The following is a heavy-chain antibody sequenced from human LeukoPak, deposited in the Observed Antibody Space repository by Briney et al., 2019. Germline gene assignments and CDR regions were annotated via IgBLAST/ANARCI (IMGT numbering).Heavy chain of an antibody. V-gene: IGHV3-74*01. CDR1: GFTINGYW. Sequence: GGSLRLSCAASGFTINGYWMHWVRQAPGRGLVWVSHINGDGSSTSYADSVKGRFTIARDNAKNTVYLQMNSLTAEDTAVYYCARDRSYGMDVWGQGTTVTVSS. CDR2: INGDGSST. CDR3: ARDRSYGMDV. J-gene: IGHJ6*02.